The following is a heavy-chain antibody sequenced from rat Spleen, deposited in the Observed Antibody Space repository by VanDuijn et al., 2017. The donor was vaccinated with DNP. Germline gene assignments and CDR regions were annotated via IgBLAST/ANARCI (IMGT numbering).Heavy chain of an antibody. J-gene: IGHJ1*01. Sequence: EVQLVESGGGLVQPGRSLKLSCAASGFNLNDYWMGWVRQAPGRGLEWIGEINKDSSTINYTPSLKDKFTISRDNAQNTLYLQMSKLGSEDTAIYYCARGPSEYGYKYYWYFDFWGPGTKVTVSS. D-gene: IGHD1-4*01. CDR1: GFNLNDYW. CDR2: INKDSSTI. CDR3: ARGPSEYGYKYYWYFDF. V-gene: IGHV4-2*01.